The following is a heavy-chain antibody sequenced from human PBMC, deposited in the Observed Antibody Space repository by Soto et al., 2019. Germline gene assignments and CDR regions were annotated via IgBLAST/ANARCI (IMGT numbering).Heavy chain of an antibody. D-gene: IGHD2-15*01. CDR2: IKTKVESYAT. CDR3: TRRSCSGGGCYSDFDH. V-gene: IGHV3-73*01. CDR1: GFTLSGFD. J-gene: IGHJ4*02. Sequence: EVQLVESGGGLVQPGGSLKLSCAASGFTLSGFDIHWVRQASGEGLEWVGRIKTKVESYATGVAASVQGRFTISRDDSKNTAYLQMNSLKSEDTAVYYCTRRSCSGGGCYSDFDHRGQGTLVSVSS.